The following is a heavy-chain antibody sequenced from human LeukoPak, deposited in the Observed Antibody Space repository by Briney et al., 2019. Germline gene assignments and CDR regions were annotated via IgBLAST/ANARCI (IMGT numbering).Heavy chain of an antibody. J-gene: IGHJ4*02. D-gene: IGHD3-22*01. CDR1: GFTFSNYW. CDR2: IWYDGSNK. Sequence: GGSLRLSCAASGFTFSNYWMHWVRQAPGKGLEWVAVIWYDGSNKYYADSVKGRFTISRDNAKKSLYLQMNSLRAEDTAVYYCARSADRSGYFREITLYYFDYWGQGTLVTVSS. CDR3: ARSADRSGYFREITLYYFDY. V-gene: IGHV3-33*08.